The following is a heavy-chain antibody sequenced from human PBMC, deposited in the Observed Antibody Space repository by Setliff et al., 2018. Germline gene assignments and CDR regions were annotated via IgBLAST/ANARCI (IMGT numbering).Heavy chain of an antibody. CDR1: GFSLRSSGMA. CDR2: IYWDDVK. V-gene: IGHV2-5*02. J-gene: IGHJ4*02. D-gene: IGHD3-10*01. CDR3: AHRGGYGADSLYYFDV. Sequence: SGPTLVNPTQTLTLTCSFSGFSLRSSGMAVGWIRQPPGKALEWLALIYWDDVKRFSPFLKNRLTITQDTSKNQVVLTLTNMDPVDTATYYCAHRGGYGADSLYYFDVWGQGTLVTVSS.